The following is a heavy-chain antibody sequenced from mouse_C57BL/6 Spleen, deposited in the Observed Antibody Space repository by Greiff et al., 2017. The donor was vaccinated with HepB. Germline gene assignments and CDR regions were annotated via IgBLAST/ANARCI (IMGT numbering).Heavy chain of an antibody. Sequence: EVKLVESGPGLVKPSQSLSLTCSVTGYSITSGYYWNWIRQFPGNKLEWMGYISYDGSNNYNPSLKNRISITRDTSKNQFFLKLNSVTTEDTATYYCARLNWYFDVWGTGTTVTVSS. CDR3: ARLNWYFDV. V-gene: IGHV3-6*01. CDR1: GYSITSGYY. CDR2: ISYDGSN. J-gene: IGHJ1*03.